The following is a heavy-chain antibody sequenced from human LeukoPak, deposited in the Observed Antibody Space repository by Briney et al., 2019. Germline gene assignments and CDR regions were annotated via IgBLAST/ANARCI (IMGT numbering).Heavy chain of an antibody. J-gene: IGHJ5*02. CDR3: ARSDYVSNWFDP. V-gene: IGHV1-2*02. CDR2: INPNSGGT. CDR1: GYTFTGYY. D-gene: IGHD3-16*01. Sequence: ASVKVSCKASGYTFTGYYMHWVRQAPGQGLEWMGWINPNSGGTNYAQKLQGRVTMTRDTSISTAYMELSRLRSDDTAVYYCARSDYVSNWFDPWGQGTLVTVSS.